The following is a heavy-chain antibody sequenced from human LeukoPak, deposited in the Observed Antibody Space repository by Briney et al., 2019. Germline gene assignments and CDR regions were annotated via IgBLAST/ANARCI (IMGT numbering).Heavy chain of an antibody. V-gene: IGHV1-3*01. D-gene: IGHD4-17*01. CDR1: GYTFISYY. CDR3: ARGRGDYGDYYYYYGMDV. CDR2: INASNGNT. Sequence: GASVKVSCKASGYTFISYYMHWVRQAPGQRLEWMGWINASNGNTKYSQKFQGRVTITRDTSASTAYMELSSLRSEDTAVYYCARGRGDYGDYYYYYGMDVWGQGTLVTVSS. J-gene: IGHJ6*02.